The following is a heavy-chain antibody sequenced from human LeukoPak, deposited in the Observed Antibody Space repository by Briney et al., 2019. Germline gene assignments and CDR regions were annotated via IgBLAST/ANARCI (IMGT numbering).Heavy chain of an antibody. V-gene: IGHV3-7*04. D-gene: IGHD6-13*01. CDR2: IKQDGSEK. CDR1: GFTFSSYW. CDR3: ARAYSSSWYGGAFDI. J-gene: IGHJ3*02. Sequence: GGSLRLSCAASGFTFSSYWMSWVRQAPGKGLEWVANIKQDGSEKYYVDSVKGRFTISRDNAKNSLYPQMNSLRAEDTAVYYCARAYSSSWYGGAFDIWGQGTMVTVSS.